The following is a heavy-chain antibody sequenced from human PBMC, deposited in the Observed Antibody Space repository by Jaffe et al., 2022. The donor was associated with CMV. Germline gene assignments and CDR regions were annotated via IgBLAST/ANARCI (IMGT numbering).Heavy chain of an antibody. CDR2: IYYSGST. V-gene: IGHV4-59*01. CDR1: GGSISSYY. CDR3: AREGEIGITGTPHAFDI. Sequence: QVQLQESGPGLVKPSETLSLTCTVSGGSISSYYWSWIRQPPGKGLEWIGYIYYSGSTNYNPSLKSRVTISVDTSKNQFSLKLSSVTAADTAVYYCAREGEIGITGTPHAFDIWGQGTMVTVSS. D-gene: IGHD1-7*01. J-gene: IGHJ3*02.